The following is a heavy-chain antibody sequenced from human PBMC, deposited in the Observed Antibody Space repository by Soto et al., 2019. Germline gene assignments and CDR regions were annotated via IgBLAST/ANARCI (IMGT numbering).Heavy chain of an antibody. V-gene: IGHV4-61*08. CDR1: GGSISSGDYY. Sequence: PSETLSLTCTVSGGSISSGDYYWSWIRQPPGKGLEWIGYIYYSGSTNYNPSLKSRVTISVDTSKNQFSLKLSSVTAADTAVYYCASGLLHEAFDIWGQGTMVTVSS. D-gene: IGHD4-4*01. J-gene: IGHJ3*02. CDR2: IYYSGST. CDR3: ASGLLHEAFDI.